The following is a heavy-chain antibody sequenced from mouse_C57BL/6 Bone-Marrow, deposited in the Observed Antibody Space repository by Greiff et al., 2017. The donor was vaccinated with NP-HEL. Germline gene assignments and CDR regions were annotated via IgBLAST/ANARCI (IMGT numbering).Heavy chain of an antibody. V-gene: IGHV5-6*02. CDR3: ARRDYWYFDI. CDR1: GFTFSSYG. J-gene: IGHJ1*03. CDR2: ISSGGSYT. Sequence: EVKLVESGGDLVKPGGSLKLSCAASGFTFSSYGMSWVRQTPDKRLEWVATISSGGSYTYYPDSVKGRFTISRDNAKNTLYLQLSSLKSEDTAMYYCARRDYWYFDIWGTGTPVTVSS.